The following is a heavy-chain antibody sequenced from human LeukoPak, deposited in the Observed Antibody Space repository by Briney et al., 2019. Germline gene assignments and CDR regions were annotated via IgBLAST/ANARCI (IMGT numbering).Heavy chain of an antibody. D-gene: IGHD2-8*01. CDR2: INQSGST. CDR3: ARGRGTSGSYYYSGIDV. Sequence: SETLSLTCTVSGGSISSSSYYWGWIRQPPGKGLEWIGEINQSGSTNYNPSLKSRVTISVDTSKNQFSLKLNSVTAADTAVYYCARGRGTSGSYYYSGIDVWGQGTTVTVSS. J-gene: IGHJ6*02. CDR1: GGSISSSSYY. V-gene: IGHV4-39*07.